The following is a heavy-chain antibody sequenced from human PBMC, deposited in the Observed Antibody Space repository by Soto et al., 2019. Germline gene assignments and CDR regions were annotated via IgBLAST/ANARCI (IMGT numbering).Heavy chain of an antibody. D-gene: IGHD3-9*01. CDR3: PRQHRDILIRVRWNVMAF. V-gene: IGHV3-33*01. J-gene: IGHJ6*02. Sequence: HAGSLKLARAASGYTFKISGMDGARQAQGKGLEWVAVIWFDGSNKYYADSVKGRFTISRDNSNNTLYLQMNSLRAGDTAVYYCPRQHRDILIRVRWNVMAFWGHGSTVPSP. CDR1: GYTFKISG. CDR2: IWFDGSNK.